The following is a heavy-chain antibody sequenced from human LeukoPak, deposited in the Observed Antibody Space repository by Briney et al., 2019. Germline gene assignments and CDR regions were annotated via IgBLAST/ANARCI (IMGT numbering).Heavy chain of an antibody. Sequence: SETLSLTCAVYGGSFSGYYWSWIRQPPVKGLEWIGEISHSGSTNYNPSLKSRVTISVDTSKNQFSLKLSSVTAADTAVYYCARAKSLYARAYDYWGQGTLVTVSS. CDR1: GGSFSGYY. J-gene: IGHJ4*02. D-gene: IGHD2-8*01. V-gene: IGHV4-34*01. CDR3: ARAKSLYARAYDY. CDR2: ISHSGST.